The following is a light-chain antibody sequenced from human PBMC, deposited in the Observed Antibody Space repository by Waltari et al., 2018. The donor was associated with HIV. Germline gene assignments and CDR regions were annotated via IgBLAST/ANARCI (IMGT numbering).Light chain of an antibody. V-gene: IGKV1-9*01. CDR2: GAS. CDR1: QAISNY. Sequence: DIQMTQSPSILSASVGANITISCRASQAISNYVAWYQQKVGKAPRLLITGASTLQDGVPSRFNGSGSGTDFSLSISGLQTEDFGTYLCQQFNSPPVTFGPGTTV. CDR3: QQFNSPPVT. J-gene: IGKJ3*01.